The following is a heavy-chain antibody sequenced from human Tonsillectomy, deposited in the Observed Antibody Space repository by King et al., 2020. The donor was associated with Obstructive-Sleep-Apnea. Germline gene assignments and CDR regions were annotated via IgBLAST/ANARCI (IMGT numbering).Heavy chain of an antibody. Sequence: VQLQQWGAGLLKPSETLSLTCAVYGGSFSAYYWSWIRQPPGKGLEWIGEINHSGSTTYNPSLKSRVTISIDTSKNQFSLRLNSVTAADTAVYFCARAQLTMVRWGRWTAFDIWGQGTMVTVSS. CDR1: GGSFSAYY. CDR3: ARAQLTMVRWGRWTAFDI. J-gene: IGHJ3*02. CDR2: INHSGST. D-gene: IGHD3-10*01. V-gene: IGHV4-34*01.